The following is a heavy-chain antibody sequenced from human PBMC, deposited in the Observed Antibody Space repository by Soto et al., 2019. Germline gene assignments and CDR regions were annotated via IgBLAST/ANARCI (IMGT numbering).Heavy chain of an antibody. CDR3: KSDRRGTMLL. CDR1: GFTFSNYW. J-gene: IGHJ4*02. D-gene: IGHD1-1*01. Sequence: EVQLVESGGGLVQPGGSLRLSCTASGFTFSNYWMSWVRQAPGEGLEWVANMNQDGSERYYVDSVKGRFTISRDNAKNSLYLQVSSLRAEDMAIYYCKSDRRGTMLLWGQGTLVTVSS. CDR2: MNQDGSER. V-gene: IGHV3-7*01.